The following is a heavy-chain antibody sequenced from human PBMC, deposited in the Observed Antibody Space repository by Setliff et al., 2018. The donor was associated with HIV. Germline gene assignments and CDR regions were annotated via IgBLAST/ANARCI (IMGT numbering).Heavy chain of an antibody. CDR2: ISGGGGST. D-gene: IGHD6-13*01. Sequence: GGSLRLSCAASGFTFSTYAMTWVRQAPGKGLEWVSGISGGGGSTYYADSVKGRFTISRDNFKNTLYLQMNSLRAEDTAVYYCAKEREAAGGQDYYYYMDIWGNGTTVTVSS. J-gene: IGHJ6*03. V-gene: IGHV3-23*01. CDR3: AKEREAAGGQDYYYYMDI. CDR1: GFTFSTYA.